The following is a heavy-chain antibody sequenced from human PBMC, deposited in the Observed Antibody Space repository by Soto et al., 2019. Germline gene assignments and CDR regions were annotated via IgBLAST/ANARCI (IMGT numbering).Heavy chain of an antibody. D-gene: IGHD3-16*01. Sequence: QVQLVQSGAEVKKPGSSVKVSCKASGGTFSSYAVSWVRQAPGQGLEWMGGIIPIFGTANYAQKFQGRVTITADKSTRTAYVELGGLRSEDTAVXXWXXRXXGGGMDVWGQGTTVTVSS. CDR3: XXRXXGGGMDV. V-gene: IGHV1-69*06. CDR1: GGTFSSYA. J-gene: IGHJ6*02. CDR2: IIPIFGTA.